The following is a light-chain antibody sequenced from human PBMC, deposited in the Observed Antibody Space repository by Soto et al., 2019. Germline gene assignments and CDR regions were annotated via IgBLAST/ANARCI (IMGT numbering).Light chain of an antibody. CDR2: GAS. CDR3: QQYNNWYT. J-gene: IGKJ2*01. V-gene: IGKV3-15*01. Sequence: EVVLTQPPATLSVSPGERVTLSCRASQSVASLLAWYQQKPGQAPNLLIYGASTRATGIPARFSGSGSGTEFTLTISSVQSEDFAVYYCQQYNNWYTFGQGTKLEIK. CDR1: QSVASL.